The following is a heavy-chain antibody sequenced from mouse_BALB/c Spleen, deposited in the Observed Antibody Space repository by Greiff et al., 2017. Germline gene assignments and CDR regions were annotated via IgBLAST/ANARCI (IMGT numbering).Heavy chain of an antibody. CDR1: GYTFTDYA. Sequence: VQLQQSGAELVRPGVSVKISCKGSGYTFTDYAMHWVKQSHAKSLEWIGVISTYYGDASYNQKFKGKATMTVDKSSSTAYMELARLTSEDSAIYYCARGGRGENALDYWGQGTSVTVSS. CDR3: ARGGRGENALDY. V-gene: IGHV1S137*01. J-gene: IGHJ4*01. CDR2: ISTYYGDA.